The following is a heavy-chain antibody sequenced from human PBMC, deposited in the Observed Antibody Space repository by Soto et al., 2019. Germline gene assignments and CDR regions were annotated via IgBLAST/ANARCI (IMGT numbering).Heavy chain of an antibody. Sequence: EVQLVETGGGLIQPGGSLRLSCAASGFTVSSNYMSWVRQAPGKGLEWVSVIYRGGSTYYADSVKGRFTISRDKSKNALYLQMNSLRAEDTAVYYCAAWPAADRGWYCDLWGRGPLVTVSS. CDR2: IYRGGST. J-gene: IGHJ2*01. D-gene: IGHD6-13*01. CDR1: GFTVSSNY. V-gene: IGHV3-53*02. CDR3: AAWPAADRGWYCDL.